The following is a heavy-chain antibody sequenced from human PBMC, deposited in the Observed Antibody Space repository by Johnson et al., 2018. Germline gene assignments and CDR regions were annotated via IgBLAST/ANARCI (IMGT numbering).Heavy chain of an antibody. CDR2: ISGSGGNT. V-gene: IGHV3-23*04. J-gene: IGHJ4*02. D-gene: IGHD1-26*01. CDR1: GFTFSSYA. CDR3: AKDQGILGATIY. Sequence: VQLVQSGGGLVQPGGSLRLSCAASGFTFSSYAMSWARQAPGRGLEWVSAISGSGGNTYYADSVKGRFTMSRDNSKNTRYLQMNSLRAEDPALYYCAKDQGILGATIYWGQGTLVTVSS.